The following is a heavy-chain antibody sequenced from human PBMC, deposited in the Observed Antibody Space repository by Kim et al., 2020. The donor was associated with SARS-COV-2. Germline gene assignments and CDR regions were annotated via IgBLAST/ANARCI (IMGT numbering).Heavy chain of an antibody. CDR2: MFYGGTT. D-gene: IGHD2-8*01. V-gene: IGHV4-59*13. J-gene: IGHJ3*01. Sequence: SETLSLTCTVSGRSISTYYWSWIRQPPGKGLECIGYMFYGGTTYYNPYLKSRVTLSVDTSKNQFSLTLTSVTAADTAVYYCASFPPSNAGAFDAWGQGTMVTVSS. CDR1: GRSISTYY. CDR3: ASFPPSNAGAFDA.